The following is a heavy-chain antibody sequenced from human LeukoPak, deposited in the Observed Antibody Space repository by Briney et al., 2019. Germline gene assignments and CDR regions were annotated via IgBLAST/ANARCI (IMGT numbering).Heavy chain of an antibody. Sequence: SGANTMYYADSVRGRFAISRDNAKNSLYLQMNSLRAEDTAVYYCARVKGYYDSSGHRFDYWGQGTLVTVSS. J-gene: IGHJ4*02. CDR2: SGANTM. D-gene: IGHD3-22*01. CDR3: ARVKGYYDSSGHRFDY. V-gene: IGHV3-11*01.